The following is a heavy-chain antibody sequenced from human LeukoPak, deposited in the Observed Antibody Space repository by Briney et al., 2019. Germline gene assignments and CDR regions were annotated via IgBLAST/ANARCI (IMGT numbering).Heavy chain of an antibody. D-gene: IGHD6-19*01. J-gene: IGHJ4*02. Sequence: SETLSLTCTVSGASITSSNYYWLWLRQPPGKGLEWIGSIYYTGITYYNLSLKSRVTISVDTSKYQCSLRLSSVTAADTAVYYCARLKGYSSGWYPSYYFDYWGQGTLVTVSS. CDR1: GASITSSNYY. CDR3: ARLKGYSSGWYPSYYFDY. V-gene: IGHV4-39*07. CDR2: IYYTGIT.